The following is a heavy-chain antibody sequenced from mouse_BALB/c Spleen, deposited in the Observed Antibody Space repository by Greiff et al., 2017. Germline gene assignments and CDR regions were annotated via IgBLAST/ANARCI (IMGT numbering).Heavy chain of an antibody. J-gene: IGHJ4*01. V-gene: IGHV7-3*02. CDR3: ARDPLWEDD. D-gene: IGHD1-1*02. CDR2: IRNKANGYTT. Sequence: EVQLVESGGGLVQPGGSLRLSCATSGFTFTDYYMSWVRQPPGKALEWLGFIRNKANGYTTEYSASVKGRFTISRDNSQSILYLQMNTLRAEDSATYYCARDPLWEDDWGQGTSVTVSS. CDR1: GFTFTDYY.